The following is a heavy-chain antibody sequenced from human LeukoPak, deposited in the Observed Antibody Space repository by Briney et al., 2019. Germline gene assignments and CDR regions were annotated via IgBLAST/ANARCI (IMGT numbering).Heavy chain of an antibody. V-gene: IGHV3-7*01. Sequence: GGSLRLSCAASGFTFSSYWMSWVRQAPGKGLEWVANIKQDGSEKYYVDSVKGRFTISRDNAKNSLYLQMNSLRAEDTAVYYCAGENSDTAMVFYYYYYKDVWGKGTTVTVSS. CDR3: AGENSDTAMVFYYYYYKDV. J-gene: IGHJ6*03. CDR1: GFTFSSYW. CDR2: IKQDGSEK. D-gene: IGHD5-18*01.